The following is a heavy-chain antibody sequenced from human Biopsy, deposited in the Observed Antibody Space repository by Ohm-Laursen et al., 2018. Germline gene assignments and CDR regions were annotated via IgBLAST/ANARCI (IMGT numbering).Heavy chain of an antibody. CDR2: IYQGGYEK. V-gene: IGHV3-7*01. CDR3: ARDIGSGYGYLKGVDL. Sequence: SLRLSCTASGFTFSSYSMSWVRQAPGKGLEWVADIYQGGYEKYYVDSVKGRFTISRDNAKKSLYLQMYSLRGEETAVYFCARDIGSGYGYLKGVDLWGRGTLVTVSS. D-gene: IGHD5-18*01. J-gene: IGHJ2*01. CDR1: GFTFSSYS.